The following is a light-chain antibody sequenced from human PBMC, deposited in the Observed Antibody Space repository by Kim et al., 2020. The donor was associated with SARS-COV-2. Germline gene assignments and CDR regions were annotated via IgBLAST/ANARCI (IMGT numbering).Light chain of an antibody. CDR1: QDINNY. Sequence: DIQMTQSPSSLSASVGDRVTITCRASQDINNYLAWFQQKPGKVPHLLIYSASTLQSGVPSRFSGSGSGTDFTLTISSLQPEDVATYYCQTYSSAPITFGHGTRLG. J-gene: IGKJ5*01. V-gene: IGKV1-27*01. CDR2: SAS. CDR3: QTYSSAPIT.